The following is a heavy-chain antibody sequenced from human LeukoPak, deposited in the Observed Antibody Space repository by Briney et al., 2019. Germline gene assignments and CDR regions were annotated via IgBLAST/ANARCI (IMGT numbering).Heavy chain of an antibody. D-gene: IGHD3-10*01. CDR3: ARDLDGSGSSGFDY. CDR2: ISYDGSNK. V-gene: IGHV3-30-3*01. J-gene: IGHJ4*02. CDR1: GFTFSSYA. Sequence: GGSLRLSCAASGFTFSSYAMHWVRQAPGKGLEWVAVISYDGSNKYYADSVKGRFTISRDNSKNTLYLQMNSLRAEDTAVYYCARDLDGSGSSGFDYWGQGTLVAVSS.